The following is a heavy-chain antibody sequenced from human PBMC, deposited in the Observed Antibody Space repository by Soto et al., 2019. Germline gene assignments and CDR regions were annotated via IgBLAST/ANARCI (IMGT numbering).Heavy chain of an antibody. CDR3: ARGSPSWYSYYYYGMDV. CDR1: GGTFSSYA. V-gene: IGHV1-69*06. CDR2: IIPIFGTA. Sequence: QVQLVQSGAEVKKPGSSVKVSCKASGGTFSSYAISWVRQAPGQGLEWMGGIIPIFGTANYAQKFQGRVTITADKSTSTAYMELSSLRSEDTAVYYCARGSPSWYSYYYYGMDVWGQGTTVTVSS. J-gene: IGHJ6*02. D-gene: IGHD6-13*01.